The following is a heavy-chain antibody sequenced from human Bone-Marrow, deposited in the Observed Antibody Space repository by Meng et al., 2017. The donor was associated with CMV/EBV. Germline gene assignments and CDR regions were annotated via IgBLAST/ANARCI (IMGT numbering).Heavy chain of an antibody. CDR2: IYSGGST. V-gene: IGHV3-53*01. CDR1: GGSFSGYY. CDR3: ARGRGDADIFPTYYFDY. D-gene: IGHD2-21*01. Sequence: ETLSLTCAVYGGSFSGYYWSWVRQAPGKGLEWVSVIYSGGSTYYADSVKGRFTISRDNSKNTLYLQMNSLRAEDTAVYYCARGRGDADIFPTYYFDYWGQGTLVTVSS. J-gene: IGHJ4*02.